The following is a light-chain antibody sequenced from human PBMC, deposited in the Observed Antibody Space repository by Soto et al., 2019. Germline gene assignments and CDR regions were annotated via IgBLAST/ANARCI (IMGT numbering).Light chain of an antibody. CDR2: AAS. J-gene: IGKJ1*01. V-gene: IGKV1-27*01. CDR3: QKYNSAPWT. CDR1: QAIGNF. Sequence: DMQMTQSPSSVSASMGDRVTITCRASQAIGNFLAWYQQRPGKVPKLLIYAASTLQSGVPSRFSGSGSGTHFSLTINSLQPEDVATYYCQKYNSAPWTFGQGTKVDI.